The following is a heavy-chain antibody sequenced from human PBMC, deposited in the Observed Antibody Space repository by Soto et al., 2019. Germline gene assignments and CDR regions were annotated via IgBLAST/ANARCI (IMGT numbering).Heavy chain of an antibody. Sequence: VGSLRLSCAASGFTFSSYSMNWVRQAPGKGLEWVSSISSSSSYIYYADSVKGRFTISRDNAKNSLYLQMNSLRAEDTAVYYCARVRVVKGNDAFDIWGQGTMVTVSS. CDR1: GFTFSSYS. J-gene: IGHJ3*02. CDR3: ARVRVVKGNDAFDI. D-gene: IGHD3-3*01. V-gene: IGHV3-21*01. CDR2: ISSSSSYI.